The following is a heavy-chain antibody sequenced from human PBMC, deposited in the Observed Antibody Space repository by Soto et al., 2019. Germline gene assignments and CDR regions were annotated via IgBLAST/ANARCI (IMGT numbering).Heavy chain of an antibody. CDR1: GGSISSGGYY. CDR2: IYYSGST. V-gene: IGHV4-31*03. Sequence: SETLSLTCTVSGGSISSGGYYWSWIRQHPGKGLEWIGYIYYSGSTYYNPSLKSRVTISVDTSKNQFSLKLSSVTAADTAVYYCARDKLNSYFDYWGQGTLVTVSS. CDR3: ARDKLNSYFDY. J-gene: IGHJ4*02.